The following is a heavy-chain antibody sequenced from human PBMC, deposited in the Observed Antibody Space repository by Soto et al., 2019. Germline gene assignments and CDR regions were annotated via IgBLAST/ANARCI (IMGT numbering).Heavy chain of an antibody. V-gene: IGHV3-23*01. J-gene: IGHJ4*02. CDR2: IIGRGGST. D-gene: IGHD1-26*01. CDR1: GSTFRIYG. Sequence: PGGSLRLSIATSGSTFRIYGMACCRQAPGNGLGGFSSIIGRGGSTYYADSVPGRFTTSRHNFKQTLSLQMTSPRAEDTAVSYCAKYGAPEATPLAYWGQGPLVPVSS. CDR3: AKYGAPEATPLAY.